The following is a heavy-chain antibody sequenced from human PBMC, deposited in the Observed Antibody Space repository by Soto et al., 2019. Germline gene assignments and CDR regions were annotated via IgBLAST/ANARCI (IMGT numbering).Heavy chain of an antibody. J-gene: IGHJ5*01. CDR3: ARGEHDYDSSGNWFDF. V-gene: IGHV4-30-2*01. CDR2: TYQSGIT. D-gene: IGHD3-22*01. Sequence: SLPLRLPGSVAWGSIISVGDSWSWIRQPPVKGLEWIGYTYQSGITYYNPSLKSRVTISVDRSKNQFYLKLSSVNAADTAVYSCARGEHDYDSSGNWFDFWGKGTLVTVSS. CDR1: WGSIISVGDS.